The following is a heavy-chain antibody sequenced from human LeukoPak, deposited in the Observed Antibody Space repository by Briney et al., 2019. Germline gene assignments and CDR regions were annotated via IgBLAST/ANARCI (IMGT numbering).Heavy chain of an antibody. CDR3: ARPIVVVPLRAFDI. Sequence: PSQTLSLTCTVSGGSINNGGYYWSWIRQHPGKGLEWIGYIYYSGSSYYNPSLRSRVTISVDTSKNQFSLKLTSVTAADTAVYYCARPIVVVPLRAFDIWGQGTMVTVSS. V-gene: IGHV4-31*03. CDR2: IYYSGSS. CDR1: GGSINNGGYY. D-gene: IGHD2-21*01. J-gene: IGHJ3*02.